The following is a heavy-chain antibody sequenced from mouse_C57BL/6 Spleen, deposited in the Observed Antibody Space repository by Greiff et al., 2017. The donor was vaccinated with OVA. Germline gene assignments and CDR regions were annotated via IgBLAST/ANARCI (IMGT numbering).Heavy chain of an antibody. CDR2: ISDGGSYT. J-gene: IGHJ4*01. V-gene: IGHV5-4*01. CDR1: GFTFSSYA. Sequence: EVKVVESGGGLVKPGGSLKLSCAASGFTFSSYAMSWVRQTPEKRLEWVATISDGGSYTYYPDNVKGRFTISRDNAKNNLYLQMSHLKSEDTAMYYCARDYGSSYVDYWGQGTSVTVSS. CDR3: ARDYGSSYVDY. D-gene: IGHD1-1*01.